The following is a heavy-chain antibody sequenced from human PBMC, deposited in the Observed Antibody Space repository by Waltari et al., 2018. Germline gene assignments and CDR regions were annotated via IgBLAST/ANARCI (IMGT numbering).Heavy chain of an antibody. J-gene: IGHJ6*03. CDR1: GFTFSSYG. CDR3: AKDPIRRGSSWYGLNYYYYMDV. V-gene: IGHV3-30*18. Sequence: QVQLVESGGGVVQPGRSLRLSCAASGFTFSSYGMHWVRQAPGKGLEWVAVIWYDGSNKYYADSVKGRFTISRDNSKNTLYLQMNSLRAEDTAMYYCAKDPIRRGSSWYGLNYYYYMDVWGKGTTVTVSS. CDR2: IWYDGSNK. D-gene: IGHD6-13*01.